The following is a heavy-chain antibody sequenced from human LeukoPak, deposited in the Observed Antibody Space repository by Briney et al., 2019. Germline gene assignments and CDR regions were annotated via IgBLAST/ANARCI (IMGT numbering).Heavy chain of an antibody. CDR2: IGGSGDTT. Sequence: TGGSLRLSCAASGFTFSGYHIDWVRQAAGKGLEWVSGIGGSGDTTSSADSVKGRCTISRDNPKNTVYLQMDSLRAEDTAVYYCAKRMATFGGPFDIWGQGTKLTVSS. CDR3: AKRMATFGGPFDI. D-gene: IGHD5-24*01. V-gene: IGHV3-23*01. CDR1: GFTFSGYH. J-gene: IGHJ3*02.